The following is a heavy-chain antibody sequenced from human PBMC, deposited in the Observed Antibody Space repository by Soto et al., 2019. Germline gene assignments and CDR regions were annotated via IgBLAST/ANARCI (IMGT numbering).Heavy chain of an antibody. V-gene: IGHV3-7*03. D-gene: IGHD4-4*01. CDR2: IKQDGSIK. J-gene: IGHJ4*02. Sequence: GVFMRHCYAASGFIFRGHWRSWVRQAPGKGLEWVANIKQDGSIKFYADSVKGRFTISRDNSKNMVSLQMSSLRAEDSAIYYCAKRRDGYSFDYLVQGALVTVTS. CDR1: GFIFRGHW. CDR3: AKRRDGYSFDY.